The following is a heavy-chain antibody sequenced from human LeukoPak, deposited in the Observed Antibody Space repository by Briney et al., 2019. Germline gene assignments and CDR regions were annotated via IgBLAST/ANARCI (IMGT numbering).Heavy chain of an antibody. Sequence: ASVEVSCKASGYTFTGYYMHWVRQAPGQGLEWMGWINPNSGGTNYAQKFQGRVTMTRDTSISTAYMELSRLRSDDTAVYYCAREQILGYCSGGSCYGSPGGVDYWGQGTLVTVSS. CDR2: INPNSGGT. CDR3: AREQILGYCSGGSCYGSPGGVDY. J-gene: IGHJ4*02. D-gene: IGHD2-15*01. CDR1: GYTFTGYY. V-gene: IGHV1-2*02.